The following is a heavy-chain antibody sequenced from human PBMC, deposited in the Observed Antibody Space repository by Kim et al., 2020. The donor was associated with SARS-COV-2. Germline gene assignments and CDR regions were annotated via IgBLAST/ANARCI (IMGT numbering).Heavy chain of an antibody. CDR3: ARVPVADAFDV. J-gene: IGHJ3*01. CDR2: IYYSGIT. D-gene: IGHD2-21*01. CDR1: GGSISSGGYF. V-gene: IGHV4-31*03. Sequence: SETLSLTCTVSGGSISSGGYFWSWIRQHPGKGLEWIGNIYYSGITYHNPALKGRVSISVDTSKNQFSLKLNSVTAADTAVYYCARVPVADAFDVWGQGT.